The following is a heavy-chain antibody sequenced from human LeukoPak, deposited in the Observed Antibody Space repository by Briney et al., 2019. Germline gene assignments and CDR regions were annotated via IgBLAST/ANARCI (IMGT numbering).Heavy chain of an antibody. V-gene: IGHV3-74*01. CDR3: ARRFQNALRSLSDDAFDV. D-gene: IGHD3-16*01. J-gene: IGHJ3*01. Sequence: PGGSLRLSCAASGFNFRSYWMHWVRQAPGKGLVWVSRLNYDGSDTSYADSVKGRFTISRDNAKNTLYLQMNSLRAEDTAVYYCARRFQNALRSLSDDAFDVWGQGTTVTVSS. CDR2: LNYDGSDT. CDR1: GFNFRSYW.